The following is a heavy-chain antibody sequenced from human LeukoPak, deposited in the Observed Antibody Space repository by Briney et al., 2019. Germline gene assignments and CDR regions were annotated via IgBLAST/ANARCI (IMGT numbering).Heavy chain of an antibody. Sequence: ASVKVSCKASGYTFTGYYIHWVRQAPGQGLEWMGWINPNSGGTNYAQKFQGRVTMTRDTSITTAYVELSRLRSDDTAVYYCARDGYCSSTSCSGVPKIWGQGTLVTVSS. CDR3: ARDGYCSSTSCSGVPKI. CDR1: GYTFTGYY. D-gene: IGHD2-2*03. CDR2: INPNSGGT. V-gene: IGHV1-2*02. J-gene: IGHJ4*02.